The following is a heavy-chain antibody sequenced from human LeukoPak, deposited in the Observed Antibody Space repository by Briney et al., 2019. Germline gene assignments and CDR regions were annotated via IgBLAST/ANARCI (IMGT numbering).Heavy chain of an antibody. CDR2: IYYSGST. V-gene: IGHV4-59*01. Sequence: SETLSLTCTVSGVSISSYYWSWIRQPPGKGLEWIGYIYYSGSTNYNPSLKSRVTISVDTSKNQFSLKLSSVTAADTAVYYCARGLYGAFDIWGQGTMVTVSS. CDR1: GVSISSYY. J-gene: IGHJ3*02. CDR3: ARGLYGAFDI. D-gene: IGHD2-8*01.